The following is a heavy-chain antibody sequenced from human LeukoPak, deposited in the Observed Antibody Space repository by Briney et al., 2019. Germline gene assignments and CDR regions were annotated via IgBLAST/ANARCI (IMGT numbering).Heavy chain of an antibody. D-gene: IGHD6-13*01. CDR2: ISAYNGNT. CDR1: GYTFTIYG. J-gene: IGHJ4*02. V-gene: IGHV1-18*01. CDR3: TRDLPYSSSWESIDY. Sequence: ASVKVFCKAFGYTFTIYGINWVRQAPGQGPEWMGWISAYNGNTKYAQNLQGRVTMTTDTSTSTAYMELRSLRSDDTAVYYCTRDLPYSSSWESIDYWGQGTLVTVSS.